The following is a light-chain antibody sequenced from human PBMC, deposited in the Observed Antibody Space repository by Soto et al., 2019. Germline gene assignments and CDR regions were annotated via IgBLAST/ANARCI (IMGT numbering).Light chain of an antibody. CDR1: SSNIGSNT. J-gene: IGLJ1*01. CDR3: AVWDDSLNGHYV. V-gene: IGLV1-44*01. Sequence: QSVLTQPPSASATPGQRVTISCSGGSSNIGSNTVNWYQHLPGSAPKLLIYSNNQRPSGVPDRFSGSKSGTSASLAISGLQSGDEADYYCAVWDDSLNGHYVFGTGTKLTVL. CDR2: SNN.